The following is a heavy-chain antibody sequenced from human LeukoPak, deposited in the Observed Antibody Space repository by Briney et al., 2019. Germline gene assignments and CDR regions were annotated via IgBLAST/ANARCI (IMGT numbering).Heavy chain of an antibody. J-gene: IGHJ4*02. CDR3: TRGDTSGWDFDS. D-gene: IGHD6-19*01. Sequence: GGSLRLSCAASGFTFSSYGMPWVRQAPGKGLEWVAVISYDGSNKYYADSVKGRFTISRDNAKNSLYLQMNSLRVDDTAIYYCTRGDTSGWDFDSWGQGILVTVSS. CDR2: ISYDGSNK. V-gene: IGHV3-30*03. CDR1: GFTFSSYG.